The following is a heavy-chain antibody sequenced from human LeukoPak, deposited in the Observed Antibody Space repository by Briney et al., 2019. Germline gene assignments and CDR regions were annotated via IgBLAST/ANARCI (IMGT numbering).Heavy chain of an antibody. V-gene: IGHV4-39*07. CDR2: IYYSGST. CDR3: ARGGHIVVAGFDP. CDR1: GGSISSNSYY. J-gene: IGHJ5*02. Sequence: SETLSLTCTVSGGSISSNSYYWGWIRRPPGKGLEWIGSIYYSGSTYYNPSLKSRVTISVDTSKNQFSLKLTSVTAADTAVYYCARGGHIVVAGFDPWGQGTLVTVSS. D-gene: IGHD2-21*01.